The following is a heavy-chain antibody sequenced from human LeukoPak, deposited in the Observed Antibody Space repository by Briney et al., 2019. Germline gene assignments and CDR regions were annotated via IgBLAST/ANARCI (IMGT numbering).Heavy chain of an antibody. CDR2: IYYSGST. V-gene: IGHV4-59*01. D-gene: IGHD2-15*01. CDR1: GGSISSYY. Sequence: SETLSLTCTVSGGSISSYYWSWIRQPPGKGLEWIGYIYYSGSTNYNPSLKSRVTISVDTSKNRFSLKLSSVTAADTAVYYCVREILYCSGGSCYRGPFDNWGQGTLVTVSS. CDR3: VREILYCSGGSCYRGPFDN. J-gene: IGHJ4*02.